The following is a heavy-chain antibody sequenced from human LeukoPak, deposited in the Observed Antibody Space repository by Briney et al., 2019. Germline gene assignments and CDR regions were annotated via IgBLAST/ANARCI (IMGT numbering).Heavy chain of an antibody. CDR2: ISAYNGNT. CDR3: ARDLRAPTYYDFWSGYYYYYYGMDV. J-gene: IGHJ6*02. Sequence: ASVKVSCKASGYTFTSYGISWVRQAPGQGLEWMGWISAYNGNTNYAQKLQGRVTMTTDTSTSTAYMELRSLRSDDTAVYHCARDLRAPTYYDFWSGYYYYYYGMDVWGQGTTVTVSS. CDR1: GYTFTSYG. D-gene: IGHD3-3*01. V-gene: IGHV1-18*01.